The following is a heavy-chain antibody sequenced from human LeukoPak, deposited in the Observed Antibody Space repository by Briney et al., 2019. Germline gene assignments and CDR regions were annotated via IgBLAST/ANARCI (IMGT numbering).Heavy chain of an antibody. V-gene: IGHV3-11*06. J-gene: IGHJ4*02. Sequence: GGSLRLSCAASGFIFSDYYMTWIRQAPGKGLEWISYISGDSSYTRYADSVKGRFTVSRDNAKNSLYLQINSLRAEDTAVYYCARLHSTAAAGTYDYWGQGTLVTVSS. D-gene: IGHD6-13*01. CDR3: ARLHSTAAAGTYDY. CDR1: GFIFSDYY. CDR2: ISGDSSYT.